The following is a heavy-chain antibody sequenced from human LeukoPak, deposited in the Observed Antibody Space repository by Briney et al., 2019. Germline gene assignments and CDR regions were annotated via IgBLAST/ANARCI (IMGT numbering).Heavy chain of an antibody. J-gene: IGHJ5*02. V-gene: IGHV4-30-2*01. Sequence: PSQTLSLTCAVSGGSISSGGYSWSWIRQPPGKGLEWIGYIYHSGSTYYNPSLKSRVTISVDRSKNQFSLKLSSVTAADTAVYYCARGEMVSWFDPWGQGTLVTVSS. D-gene: IGHD2-8*01. CDR1: GGSISSGGYS. CDR2: IYHSGST. CDR3: ARGEMVSWFDP.